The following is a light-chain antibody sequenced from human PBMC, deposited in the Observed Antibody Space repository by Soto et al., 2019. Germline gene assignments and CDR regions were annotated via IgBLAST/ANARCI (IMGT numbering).Light chain of an antibody. V-gene: IGKV1-8*01. CDR3: QQYDSYSYSPLT. Sequence: AIRMTQSPSSLSASTGDRVTITCRASQGISSYLAWYQQKPGKAPKLLIYAASTLQSGVPSRFSGSGSGTDFTLTISCLQSDDSGTYYCQQYDSYSYSPLTFGGGTKVEIK. J-gene: IGKJ4*01. CDR1: QGISSY. CDR2: AAS.